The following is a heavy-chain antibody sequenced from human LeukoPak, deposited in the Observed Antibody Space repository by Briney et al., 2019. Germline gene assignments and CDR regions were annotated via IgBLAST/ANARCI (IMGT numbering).Heavy chain of an antibody. J-gene: IGHJ2*01. D-gene: IGHD3-10*01. Sequence: GGSLRLSCAASGFTFSSYSMNWVRQAPGKGLEWVSSISSTSGYIYYADSVKGRFTISRDNAKSPVYLQMNSLRAEDTAVYYCARDRVGYWYFDLWGRGTLVTVSS. CDR2: ISSTSGYI. CDR3: ARDRVGYWYFDL. V-gene: IGHV3-21*01. CDR1: GFTFSSYS.